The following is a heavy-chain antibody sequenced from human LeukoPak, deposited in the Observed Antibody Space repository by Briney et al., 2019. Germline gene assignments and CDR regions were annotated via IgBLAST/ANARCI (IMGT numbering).Heavy chain of an antibody. D-gene: IGHD2-2*02. J-gene: IGHJ6*03. CDR3: ARSYCSSTSCYIRYYYYMDV. V-gene: IGHV4-30-2*02. CDR1: GGSISSGSYY. Sequence: SETLSLTCTVSGGSISSGSYYWSWIRQPPEKGLEWIGYIHHSGSTYYNPSLKSRVTISVDRSKNQFSLRLSSVTAADTAVYYCARSYCSSTSCYIRYYYYMDVWGKGTTVTVSS. CDR2: IHHSGST.